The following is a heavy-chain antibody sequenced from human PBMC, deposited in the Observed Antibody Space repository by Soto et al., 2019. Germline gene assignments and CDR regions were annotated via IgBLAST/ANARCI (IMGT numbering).Heavy chain of an antibody. CDR1: GGSFSGYY. CDR2: INHSGST. J-gene: IGHJ5*02. Sequence: PSETLSLTCAVYGGSFSGYYWSWIRQPPGKGLEWIGEINHSGSTNYNPSLKSRVTISVDTSKNQFSLKLSSVTAADTAVYYCARGIYSSRRWYNWFDTWGQGTLVTVS. V-gene: IGHV4-34*01. D-gene: IGHD6-13*01. CDR3: ARGIYSSRRWYNWFDT.